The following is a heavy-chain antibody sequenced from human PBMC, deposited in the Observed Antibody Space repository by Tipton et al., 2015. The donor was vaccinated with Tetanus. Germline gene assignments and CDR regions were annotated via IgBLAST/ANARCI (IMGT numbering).Heavy chain of an antibody. CDR2: ISSSSSYI. J-gene: IGHJ6*02. CDR3: AREEITMVQGVFNYAMGV. Sequence: SLRLSCVGSGFTFSSYTLHWVRQAPGKGLEWVSAISSSSSYIYYADSVKGRFTIFRDNAKNSVYLQMNSLRAEDTAVYYCAREEITMVQGVFNYAMGVWGQGTTVTVSS. D-gene: IGHD3-10*01. V-gene: IGHV3-21*04. CDR1: GFTFSSYT.